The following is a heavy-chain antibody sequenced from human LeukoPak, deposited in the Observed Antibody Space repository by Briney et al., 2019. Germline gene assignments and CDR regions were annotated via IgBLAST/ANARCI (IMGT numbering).Heavy chain of an antibody. D-gene: IGHD3-10*01. CDR3: ARSRQASGLFNS. CDR1: GGAITSGGYS. CDR2: IYDRGPA. V-gene: IGHV4-30-2*01. J-gene: IGHJ5*01. Sequence: SETLSLTCTVSGGAITSGGYSWNWIRQPPGKGREWIGCIYDRGPAYYNPSLKSRFTISVDRPKNQFFLNVTSLTAADTAVYYCARSRQASGLFNSWGQGTLVVVSS.